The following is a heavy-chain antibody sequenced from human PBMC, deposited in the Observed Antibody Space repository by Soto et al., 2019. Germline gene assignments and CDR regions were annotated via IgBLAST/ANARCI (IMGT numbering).Heavy chain of an antibody. J-gene: IGHJ4*02. CDR2: IYYTRST. CDR3: ARHSGGYNGFDFSY. V-gene: IGHV4-59*08. Sequence: QVQLQESGPGLVKPSETLSLTCTVSGGSISSYYWSWIRQPPGKGLEWIGYIYYTRSTNYNPSLKSRVTISVDTSKNQFSLSLTSVTAADTAVYYCARHSGGYNGFDFSYWGQGALVTVSS. D-gene: IGHD5-12*01. CDR1: GGSISSYY.